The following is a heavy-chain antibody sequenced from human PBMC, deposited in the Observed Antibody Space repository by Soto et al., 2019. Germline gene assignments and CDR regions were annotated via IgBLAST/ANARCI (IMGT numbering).Heavy chain of an antibody. J-gene: IGHJ4*02. Sequence: QVQLVQSGAEVKKPGASVKVSCKASGYTFTNYAMHWVRQAPGQRLEWMGWINAGNXNRXYSQKFQGRVTITRDTXXXXXXXXXXXXXXXXTXXXXXXRGMYTIDYWGQGTLVTVSS. D-gene: IGHD1-1*01. V-gene: IGHV1-3*01. CDR3: XRGMYTIDY. CDR1: GYTFTNYA. CDR2: INAGNXNR.